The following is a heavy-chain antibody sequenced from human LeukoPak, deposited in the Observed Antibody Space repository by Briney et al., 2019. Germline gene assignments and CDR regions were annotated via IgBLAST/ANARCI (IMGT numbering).Heavy chain of an antibody. CDR3: ARDRVEMATIPHPNYYYYYMDV. D-gene: IGHD5-24*01. CDR1: GFTFITYS. Sequence: GGSLRLSCAASGFTFITYSMNWVRPAPWKGLEWVSSISSSSSYIYYADSVKGRFTISRDNAKNSLYLQMNSLRAEDTAVYYCARDRVEMATIPHPNYYYYYMDVWGKGTTVTVSS. J-gene: IGHJ6*03. CDR2: ISSSSSYI. V-gene: IGHV3-21*01.